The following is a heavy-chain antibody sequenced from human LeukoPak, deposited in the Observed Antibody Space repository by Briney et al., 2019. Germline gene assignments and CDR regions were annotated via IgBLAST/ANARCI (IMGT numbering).Heavy chain of an antibody. Sequence: GSLRLSCAASGFSFGSHPMNWVRQAPGKGLEWVSGITGSGDYTYYIDSVQGRFTISRDNSKNMLFLQMNSVRAEDTAVYYCARGVMAARLYYFDYWGRGILVTVSS. D-gene: IGHD2-21*01. CDR2: ITGSGDYT. V-gene: IGHV3-23*01. J-gene: IGHJ4*02. CDR3: ARGVMAARLYYFDY. CDR1: GFSFGSHP.